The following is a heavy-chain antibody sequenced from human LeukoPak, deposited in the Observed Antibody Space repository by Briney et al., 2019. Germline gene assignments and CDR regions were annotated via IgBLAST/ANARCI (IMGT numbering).Heavy chain of an antibody. D-gene: IGHD3-3*01. CDR1: GFTFDDYA. J-gene: IGHJ4*02. Sequence: GGSLRLSCAASGFTFDDYAMHWVRQAPRKGLEWVSGISWNSGSIGYADSVKGRFTISRDNAKNSLYLQMNSLRAEDTALYYCAKDSDYDFWSGYLKDWGQGTLVTVSS. V-gene: IGHV3-9*01. CDR2: ISWNSGSI. CDR3: AKDSDYDFWSGYLKD.